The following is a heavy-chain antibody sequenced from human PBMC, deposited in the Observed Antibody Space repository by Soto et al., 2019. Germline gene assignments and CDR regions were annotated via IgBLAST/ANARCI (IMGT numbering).Heavy chain of an antibody. CDR1: GYTFTSYA. CDR3: ARDGYYDILTGYSRWFDP. D-gene: IGHD3-9*01. Sequence: ASVKVSCKASGYTFTSYAIHWVRQAPGQRLEWIGWINAGNGNTKYSQKFQGRVTITRDTSASTSYMELSSLRSEDTAVYYFARDGYYDILTGYSRWFDPWGQGTLVTVSS. CDR2: INAGNGNT. J-gene: IGHJ5*02. V-gene: IGHV1-3*01.